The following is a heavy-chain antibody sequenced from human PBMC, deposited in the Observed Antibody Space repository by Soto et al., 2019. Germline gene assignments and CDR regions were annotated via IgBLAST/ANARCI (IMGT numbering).Heavy chain of an antibody. CDR3: ARHFTEGWTVTKYYYYYYYMDV. V-gene: IGHV4-39*01. D-gene: IGHD4-17*01. CDR1: GGSISRSSYY. CDR2: IYYSGST. J-gene: IGHJ6*03. Sequence: SETLSLTCTVSGGSISRSSYYWGWIRQPPGKGLEWIGSIYYSGSTYYNPSLKSRVTISVDTSKNQFSLKLSSVTAADTAVYYCARHFTEGWTVTKYYYYYYYMDVWGKGTTVTVSS.